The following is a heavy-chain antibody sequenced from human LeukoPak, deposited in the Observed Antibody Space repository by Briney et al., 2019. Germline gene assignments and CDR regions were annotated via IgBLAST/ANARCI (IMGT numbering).Heavy chain of an antibody. J-gene: IGHJ4*02. V-gene: IGHV3-53*01. CDR3: ASSPTMVRGVMVY. D-gene: IGHD3-10*01. Sequence: GGSLRLSCAASGFTVSSNYMSWVRQAPGKGLEWVSVIYSGGSTYYPDSVKGRFTISRTNSKNTLSLQMNSLRAEDTAVYYCASSPTMVRGVMVYWGQGTLVTVSS. CDR2: IYSGGST. CDR1: GFTVSSNY.